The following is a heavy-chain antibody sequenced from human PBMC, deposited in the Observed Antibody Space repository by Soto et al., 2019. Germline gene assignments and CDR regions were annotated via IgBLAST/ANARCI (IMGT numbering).Heavy chain of an antibody. CDR1: GYRFSSYA. V-gene: IGHV1-3*01. D-gene: IGHD1-1*01. Sequence: QVQLVQSGTEVKKPGASVKVSCKASGYRFSSYAIQWVRQAPGQRLEWMGWINPANDNTAYSQKLQGRVTITRDTSASIAYRELSSLRSEATAVYYCARGVVGSWTDGFFAYWGQGTLVTVSS. CDR3: ARGVVGSWTDGFFAY. J-gene: IGHJ4*02. CDR2: INPANDNT.